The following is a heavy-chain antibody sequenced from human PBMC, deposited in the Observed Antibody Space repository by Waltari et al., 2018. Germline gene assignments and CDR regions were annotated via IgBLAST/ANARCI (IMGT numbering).Heavy chain of an antibody. CDR1: GGTFSSYA. J-gene: IGHJ6*02. CDR3: GSYYDSSGYSYYYYGMDV. CDR2: IIPIFGTA. D-gene: IGHD3-22*01. V-gene: IGHV1-69*01. Sequence: QVQLVQSGAEVKKPGSSVKVSCKASGGTFSSYAISWVRQAPGPGLEWMGGIIPIFGTANYAQKFQGRVTITADESTSTAYMELSSLRSEDTAVYYCGSYYDSSGYSYYYYGMDVWGQGTTVTVSS.